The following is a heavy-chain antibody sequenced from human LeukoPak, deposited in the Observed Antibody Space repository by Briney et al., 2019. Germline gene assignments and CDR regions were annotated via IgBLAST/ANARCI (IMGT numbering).Heavy chain of an antibody. J-gene: IGHJ6*03. CDR1: GDTFTSYG. CDR3: ARAITMVRGVIIEPRHYYYYMDV. V-gene: IGHV1-18*01. D-gene: IGHD3-10*01. Sequence: ASVKVSCKASGDTFTSYGITWVRQAPGQGLEWMGWISTYNGNTKYAQKLQGRVTMTTDTSTSTAYMELRSLTSDDTAVYYCARAITMVRGVIIEPRHYYYYMDVWGKGTTVTISS. CDR2: ISTYNGNT.